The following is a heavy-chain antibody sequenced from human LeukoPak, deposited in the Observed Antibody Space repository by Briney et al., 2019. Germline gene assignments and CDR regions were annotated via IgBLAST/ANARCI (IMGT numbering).Heavy chain of an antibody. CDR2: IKQDGSEK. CDR1: GFIVSDNY. Sequence: GGSLRLSCAASGFIVSDNYMAWVRQAPGKGLEWVANIKQDGSEKYYVDSVKGRFTISRDNAKNSLNLQMNSLRAEDTAVYYCARGSSGYKPYGMDVWGQGTTVTVSS. D-gene: IGHD3-22*01. CDR3: ARGSSGYKPYGMDV. V-gene: IGHV3-7*04. J-gene: IGHJ6*02.